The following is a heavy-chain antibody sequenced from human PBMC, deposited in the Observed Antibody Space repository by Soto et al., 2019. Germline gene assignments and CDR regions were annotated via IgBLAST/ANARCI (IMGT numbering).Heavy chain of an antibody. J-gene: IGHJ4*02. D-gene: IGHD3-22*01. CDR1: GGSISSYY. CDR3: ARFDYYDSSGYYSAFDY. V-gene: IGHV4-59*01. Sequence: PSETLSLTCTVSGGSISSYYWSWIRQPPGKGLEWIGYIYYSGSTNYNPSLKSRVTISVDTSKNQFSLKLSSVTAADTAVYYCARFDYYDSSGYYSAFDYWGQGTLVTV. CDR2: IYYSGST.